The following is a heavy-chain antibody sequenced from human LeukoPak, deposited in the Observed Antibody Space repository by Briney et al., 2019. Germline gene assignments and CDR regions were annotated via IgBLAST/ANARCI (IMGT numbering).Heavy chain of an antibody. CDR3: ARGEGTMIVVVTPFDY. Sequence: GGSLRFSCAASGFTFSDYYMSWIRQAPGKGLEWVSYISSSGSTIYYADSVKGRFTISRDNAKNSLYLQMNSLRAEDTAVYYCARGEGTMIVVVTPFDYWGQGTLVTVSS. CDR2: ISSSGSTI. V-gene: IGHV3-11*01. D-gene: IGHD3-22*01. J-gene: IGHJ4*02. CDR1: GFTFSDYY.